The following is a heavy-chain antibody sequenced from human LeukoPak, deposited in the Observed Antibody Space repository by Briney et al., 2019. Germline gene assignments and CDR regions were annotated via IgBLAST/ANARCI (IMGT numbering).Heavy chain of an antibody. J-gene: IGHJ4*02. CDR3: AKVTVDTIGGIDY. Sequence: GGSLRLSCAASGFTLTSYAMYWVRQAPGKGLEWVSGINGSGGRTYYADSVKGRSTISRDISKNTLYLQMNSLRAEDTAVYYCAKVTVDTIGGIDYWGQGTLVTVSS. V-gene: IGHV3-23*01. CDR1: GFTLTSYA. CDR2: INGSGGRT. D-gene: IGHD3-16*01.